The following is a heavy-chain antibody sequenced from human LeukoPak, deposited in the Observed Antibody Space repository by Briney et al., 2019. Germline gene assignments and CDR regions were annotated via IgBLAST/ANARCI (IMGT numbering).Heavy chain of an antibody. Sequence: ASVKVSCKASGYTFTSYGISWVRQAPGQGLGWMGWISAYNGNTNYAQKLQGRVTMTTDTSTSTAYMELRSLRSDDTAVYYCASHYYDSSGYYFFGYWGQGTLVTVSS. CDR1: GYTFTSYG. V-gene: IGHV1-18*01. CDR3: ASHYYDSSGYYFFGY. D-gene: IGHD3-22*01. J-gene: IGHJ4*02. CDR2: ISAYNGNT.